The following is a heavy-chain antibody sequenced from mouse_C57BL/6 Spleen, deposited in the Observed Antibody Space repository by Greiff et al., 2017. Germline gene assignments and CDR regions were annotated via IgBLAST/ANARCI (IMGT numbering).Heavy chain of an antibody. V-gene: IGHV5-4*01. CDR3: ARLYYWYFDV. Sequence: DVQLVESGGGLVKPGGSLKLSCAASGFTFSSYAMSWVRQTPEKRLEWVATISDGGSYTYYPDNVKGRFTISRDNAKNNLYLQMSHLKSEDTAMYYCARLYYWYFDVWGTGTTVTVSS. CDR2: ISDGGSYT. J-gene: IGHJ1*03. CDR1: GFTFSSYA.